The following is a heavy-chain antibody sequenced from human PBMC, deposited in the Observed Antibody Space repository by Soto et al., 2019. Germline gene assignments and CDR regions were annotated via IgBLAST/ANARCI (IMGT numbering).Heavy chain of an antibody. CDR3: ARQFASIQLWSDCDYHHVMDV. CDR2: IYPGDSDT. V-gene: IGHV5-51*01. J-gene: IGHJ6*02. Sequence: PGESLKISCNGSGYSFTSYWIGWVRQMPGKGLEWMGIIYPGDSDTRYSPSFQGQVTISADKSISTAYLQWSSLKDSDTAMHDCARQFASIQLWSDCDYHHVMDVWDQGTTVIVS. CDR1: GYSFTSYW. D-gene: IGHD5-18*01.